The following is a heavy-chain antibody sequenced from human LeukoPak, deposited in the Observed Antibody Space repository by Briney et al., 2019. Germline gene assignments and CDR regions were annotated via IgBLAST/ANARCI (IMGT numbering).Heavy chain of an antibody. Sequence: GGSLRLSCAASGFTFSGFGMHWVRQAPGKGLEWVAVIWYDGSNKYYADSVKGRFTISRDNSKNTLYLQMNSLRAEDTAVYYCAKCPRSSYYDILTGYYAAFDYWGQGTLVTVSS. D-gene: IGHD3-9*01. V-gene: IGHV3-33*06. J-gene: IGHJ4*02. CDR1: GFTFSGFG. CDR2: IWYDGSNK. CDR3: AKCPRSSYYDILTGYYAAFDY.